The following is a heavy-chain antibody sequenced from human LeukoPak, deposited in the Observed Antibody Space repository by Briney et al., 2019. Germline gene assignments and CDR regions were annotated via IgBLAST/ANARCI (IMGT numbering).Heavy chain of an antibody. V-gene: IGHV3-21*01. D-gene: IGHD3-22*01. CDR1: GFTFSSYS. Sequence: GGSLRLSCAASGFTFSSYSMNLVRQAPGKGLEWVSSISSSSYIYYADSVKGRFTISRDNAKNSLYLQMNSLRAEDTAVYYCARKGVYYYDSSGSSWGQGTLVTVSS. CDR2: ISSSSYI. CDR3: ARKGVYYYDSSGSS. J-gene: IGHJ4*02.